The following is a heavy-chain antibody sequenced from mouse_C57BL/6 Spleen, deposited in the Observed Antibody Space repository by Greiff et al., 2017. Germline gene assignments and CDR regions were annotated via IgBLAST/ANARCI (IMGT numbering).Heavy chain of an antibody. CDR3: AREGDYDDWYFDV. J-gene: IGHJ1*03. V-gene: IGHV3-6*01. D-gene: IGHD2-4*01. CDR1: GYSITSGYY. CDR2: ISYDGSN. Sequence: EVKLVESGPGLVKPSQSLSLTCSVTGYSITSGYYWNWIRQFPGNKLEWMGYISYDGSNNYNPSLKNRISITRDTSKNQFFLKLNSVTTEDTATYYCAREGDYDDWYFDVWGTGTTVTVSS.